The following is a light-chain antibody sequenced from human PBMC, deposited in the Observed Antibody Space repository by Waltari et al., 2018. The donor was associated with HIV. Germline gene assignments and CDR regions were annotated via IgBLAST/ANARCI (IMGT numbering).Light chain of an antibody. CDR1: RSHVGKNY. J-gene: IGLJ6*01. CDR3: ASWDDALSSWL. CDR2: RND. Sequence: QSGLSQPPSTSRPPGQRVVISCSGRRSHVGKNYVSWFQQVSGAAPRLLIYRNDRRPSGVPDRFTAAKSGTSASLVISGLRSDDEAEYFCASWDDALSSWLFGGGTRLTVL. V-gene: IGLV1-47*01.